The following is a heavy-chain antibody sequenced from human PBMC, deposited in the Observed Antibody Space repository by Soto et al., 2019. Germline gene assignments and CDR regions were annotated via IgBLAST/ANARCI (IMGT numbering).Heavy chain of an antibody. CDR1: GFTFSSYS. V-gene: IGHV3-21*01. CDR2: ISSSSIYI. CDR3: ARVPGVAIAATD. D-gene: IGHD6-13*01. Sequence: EVQLVESGGGLVQPGGSLRLSCAGSGFTFSSYSMNWVRQAPGKGLEWVSSISSSSIYIYYAVSVKGRFTISRDNAKNSLYLQMNSLRAEDTAVYYCARVPGVAIAATDWGQGTLVTVSS. J-gene: IGHJ4*02.